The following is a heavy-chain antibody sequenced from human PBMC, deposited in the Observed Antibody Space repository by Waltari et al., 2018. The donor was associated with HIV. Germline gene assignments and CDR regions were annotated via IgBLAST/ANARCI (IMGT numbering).Heavy chain of an antibody. D-gene: IGHD2-2*01. CDR3: AREYCSSTSCSPNGRLGAFDI. J-gene: IGHJ3*02. CDR2: IYTSGST. CDR1: GGPISSYY. Sequence: QVQLQESGPGLVKASETLSLTCTGSGGPISSYYWRWIRQPAGQGPEWIGRIYTSGSTNYNSSLKSRVTMSIDTSKNQFFLKLSSVTAADTAVYYCAREYCSSTSCSPNGRLGAFDIWGQGTMVTVSS. V-gene: IGHV4-4*07.